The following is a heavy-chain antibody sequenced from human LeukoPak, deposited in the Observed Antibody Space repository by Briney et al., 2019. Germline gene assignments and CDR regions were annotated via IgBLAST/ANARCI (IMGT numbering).Heavy chain of an antibody. V-gene: IGHV3-48*02. CDR1: GFTVSSNY. CDR2: ISSSSSTI. Sequence: GGSLRLSCAASGFTVSSNYMSWVRQAPGKGLEWVSYISSSSSTIYYADSVKGRFTISRDNAKNSLYLQMNSLRDEDTAVYYCAREQYCGGDCYNAGSDYWGQGTLVTVSS. D-gene: IGHD2-21*01. J-gene: IGHJ4*02. CDR3: AREQYCGGDCYNAGSDY.